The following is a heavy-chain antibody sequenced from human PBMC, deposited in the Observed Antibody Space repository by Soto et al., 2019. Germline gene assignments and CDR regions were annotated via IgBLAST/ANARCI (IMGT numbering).Heavy chain of an antibody. V-gene: IGHV3-30-3*01. CDR2: ISYDGSSK. J-gene: IGHJ6*02. Sequence: QVQLVESGGGVVRPGGSLRLSCAGSGFTFGAYAMHWVRQAPVKGLEWVAVISYDGSSKNYADSVKGRFTISRDNSENTLYLQMNSLRDEDTALYYCARGAVTTNYYYYGMDVWGRGTTVTVSS. CDR3: ARGAVTTNYYYYGMDV. CDR1: GFTFGAYA. D-gene: IGHD4-17*01.